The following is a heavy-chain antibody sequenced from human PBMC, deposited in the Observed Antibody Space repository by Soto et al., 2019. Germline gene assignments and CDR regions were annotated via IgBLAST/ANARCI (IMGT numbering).Heavy chain of an antibody. CDR3: ARTATVTTNYYCMDV. V-gene: IGHV5-51*01. CDR2: IYPGDSDT. J-gene: IGHJ6*02. CDR1: GYSFTSYW. Sequence: GESLKISCKGSGYSFTSYWIGWVRQMPGKGLEWMGIIYPGDSDTRYSPSFQGQVTISADKSISTAYLQWSSLKASDTAMYYCARTATVTTNYYCMDVWGQGTTVTVSS. D-gene: IGHD4-17*01.